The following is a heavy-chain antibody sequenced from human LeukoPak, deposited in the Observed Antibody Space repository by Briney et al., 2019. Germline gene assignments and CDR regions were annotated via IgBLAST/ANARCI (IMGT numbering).Heavy chain of an antibody. CDR3: ARSFPGYSGSWLDY. V-gene: IGHV1-2*02. J-gene: IGHJ4*02. D-gene: IGHD6-13*01. CDR1: GYTFTGYY. Sequence: ASVKVSCKASGYTFTGYYMHWVRQAPGQGLEWMGWINPNSGGTNYAQKFQGRVTMTRDTSISTAYMELSRLRSDDTAVYYCARSFPGYSGSWLDYWGQGTLVTVSS. CDR2: INPNSGGT.